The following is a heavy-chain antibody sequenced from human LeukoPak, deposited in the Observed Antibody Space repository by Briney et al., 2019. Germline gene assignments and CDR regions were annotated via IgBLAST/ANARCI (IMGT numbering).Heavy chain of an antibody. Sequence: ASVKVSCKASTYTLTSYAISWMRQAPGQGLEWMGWISVDNGNTNYAQKFQGRVTMTTDTSTITVYMELRSLRFDDSAVYYCARDVAAIVGVTAWFDPWGQGTLVTVSS. V-gene: IGHV1-18*01. CDR3: ARDVAAIVGVTAWFDP. CDR2: ISVDNGNT. J-gene: IGHJ5*02. D-gene: IGHD1-26*01. CDR1: TYTLTSYA.